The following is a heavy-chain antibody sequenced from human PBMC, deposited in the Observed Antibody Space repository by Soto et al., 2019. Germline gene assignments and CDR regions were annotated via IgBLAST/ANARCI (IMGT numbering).Heavy chain of an antibody. J-gene: IGHJ4*02. V-gene: IGHV4-31*03. D-gene: IGHD6-13*01. Sequence: SETLSLTCTVSGGSISSGGYYWSWIRQHPGKGLEWIGYIYYSGSTYYNPSLKSRVTISVDTSKNQFSLKLSSVTAAGTAVYYCARDHSSSWVDYFDYWGQGTLVTVSS. CDR2: IYYSGST. CDR3: ARDHSSSWVDYFDY. CDR1: GGSISSGGYY.